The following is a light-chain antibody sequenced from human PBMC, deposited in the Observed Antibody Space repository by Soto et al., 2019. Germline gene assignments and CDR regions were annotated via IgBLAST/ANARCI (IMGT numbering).Light chain of an antibody. CDR3: QQRSNWPPT. J-gene: IGKJ5*01. Sequence: ELVMTQSPATLSVSPGERATLSCRASQSVTSYLAWFQQKPGQAPRLLIYGASNRATGIPARFSGSGSGTDFTLTISSLEPEDFAVYYCQQRSNWPPTFGQGTRLEIK. V-gene: IGKV3-11*01. CDR2: GAS. CDR1: QSVTSY.